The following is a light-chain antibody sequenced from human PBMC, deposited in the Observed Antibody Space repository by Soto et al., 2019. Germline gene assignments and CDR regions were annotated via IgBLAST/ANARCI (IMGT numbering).Light chain of an antibody. CDR1: SSDVGGYNY. CDR2: EVS. CDR3: SAYTSSSTYV. V-gene: IGLV2-14*01. J-gene: IGLJ1*01. Sequence: QSALTQPASVSGSPGQSITISCTGTSSDVGGYNYVSWYQQHPGKAPKLMIHEVSNRPSGVSNRFSGSKSGHTASLTISGLQAADEADYYCSAYTSSSTYVFGTGTKVTVL.